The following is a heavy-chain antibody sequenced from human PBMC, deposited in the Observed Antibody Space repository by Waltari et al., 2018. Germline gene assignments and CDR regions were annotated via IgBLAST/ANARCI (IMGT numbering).Heavy chain of an antibody. CDR1: GGSISSYY. J-gene: IGHJ4*02. D-gene: IGHD5-12*01. CDR3: AGLGGYSGSPDDY. CDR2: IYYSGST. V-gene: IGHV4-59*01. Sequence: QVQLQESGPGLVKPSETLSLTCTVSGGSISSYYWSWIRQPPGTGREWIGYIYYSGSTNYNPSLKSRVTISVDTSKNQFSLKLSSVTAADTAVYYCAGLGGYSGSPDDYWGQGTLVTVSS.